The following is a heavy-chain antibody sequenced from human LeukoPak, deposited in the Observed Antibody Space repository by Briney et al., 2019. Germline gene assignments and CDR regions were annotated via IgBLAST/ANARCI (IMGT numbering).Heavy chain of an antibody. CDR2: IYYSGST. CDR1: GGSISSYY. Sequence: SETLSLTCTVSGGSISSYYWSWIRQPPGKGLEWIGYIYYSGSTNYNPSLKSRVTISVDTSKNQFSLKLSSVTAADTAVYYCARASGSYNDALDIWGQGTMVTVSS. V-gene: IGHV4-59*01. D-gene: IGHD1-26*01. J-gene: IGHJ3*02. CDR3: ARASGSYNDALDI.